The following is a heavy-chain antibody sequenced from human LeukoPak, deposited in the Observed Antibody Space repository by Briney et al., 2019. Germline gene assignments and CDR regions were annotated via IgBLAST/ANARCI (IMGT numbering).Heavy chain of an antibody. V-gene: IGHV3-7*01. CDR3: ARGCGGDCYSPSWAGVNDAFDI. CDR1: GFTFSSYW. J-gene: IGHJ3*02. Sequence: GGSLRLSCAASGFTFSSYWMSWVRQAPGKGLEWVANIKQDGSEKYYVDSVKGRFTISRDNAKNSLYLQMNSLRAEDTAVYYCARGCGGDCYSPSWAGVNDAFDIWGQGTMVTVSS. CDR2: IKQDGSEK. D-gene: IGHD2-21*01.